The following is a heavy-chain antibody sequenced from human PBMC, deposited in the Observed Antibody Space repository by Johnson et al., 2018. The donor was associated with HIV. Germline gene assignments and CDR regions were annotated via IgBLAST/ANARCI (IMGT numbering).Heavy chain of an antibody. CDR3: ARDRGAFDI. J-gene: IGHJ3*02. V-gene: IGHV3-20*04. CDR2: INWDGDRT. Sequence: VHLVESGGVVVQPGGSLRLSCAASGFTFDDYTMHWVRQAPGKGLEWVSGINWDGDRTGYADSVKGRFTISRDNAKNSLYLQMNSLRAEDTAVYYCARDRGAFDIWGQGTMVTVSS. CDR1: GFTFDDYT.